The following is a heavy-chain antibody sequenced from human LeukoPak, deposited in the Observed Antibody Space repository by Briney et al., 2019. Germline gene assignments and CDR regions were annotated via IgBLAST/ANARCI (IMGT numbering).Heavy chain of an antibody. V-gene: IGHV1-46*01. CDR3: ARDAAIYDSNAYYYLW. D-gene: IGHD3-22*01. Sequence: ASVKVSCKASGYTFTSYYMHWVRQAPGQGLEWMGIINPSGGSTSYAQKFQGRVTMTRDTSTSTVYMELSSLRSEDTAVYYCARDAAIYDSNAYYYLWWGQGTLVTVSS. CDR2: INPSGGST. CDR1: GYTFTSYY. J-gene: IGHJ4*02.